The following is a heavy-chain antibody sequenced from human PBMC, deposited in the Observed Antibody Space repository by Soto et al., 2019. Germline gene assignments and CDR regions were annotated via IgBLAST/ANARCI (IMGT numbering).Heavy chain of an antibody. J-gene: IGHJ4*02. CDR1: GFTFSSYA. V-gene: IGHV3-23*01. CDR2: ISGSGGST. Sequence: TGGSLRLSCAASGFTFSSYAMSWVRQAPGKGLEWVSAISGSGGSTYYADSVKGRFTISRDNSKNTLYLQMNSLRAEDTAVYYCAKDRGVYCSSTSCYDHYFDYWGQGTLVTVSS. D-gene: IGHD2-2*01. CDR3: AKDRGVYCSSTSCYDHYFDY.